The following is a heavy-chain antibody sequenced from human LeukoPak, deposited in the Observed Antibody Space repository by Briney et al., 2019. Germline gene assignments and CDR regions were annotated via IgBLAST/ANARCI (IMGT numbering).Heavy chain of an antibody. Sequence: SETLSLTCTVSGGSISSGGYYWSWIRQHPGKGLEWIGYIYYSGSTYYNPSLKSRVTISVDTSKNQFSLKLSSVTAADTAAYYCASRYYDSSGYYLFDYWGQGTLVTVSS. CDR2: IYYSGST. V-gene: IGHV4-31*03. CDR3: ASRYYDSSGYYLFDY. D-gene: IGHD3-22*01. CDR1: GGSISSGGYY. J-gene: IGHJ4*02.